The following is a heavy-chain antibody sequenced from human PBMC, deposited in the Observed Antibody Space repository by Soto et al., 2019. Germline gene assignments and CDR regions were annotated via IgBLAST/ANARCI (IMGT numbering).Heavy chain of an antibody. J-gene: IGHJ6*02. D-gene: IGHD3-16*01. CDR3: AREGVRSMDD. Sequence: QVQLVQSGAEVKKPGASVKVSCKASGYTFTSYDINWVRQATGQGLEWMGWMNPNSANTGYAQKFQGRVTMTRNTTTRTAYMEPSSLRSEDTAVYSGAREGVRSMDDWGQGTTVTVSS. V-gene: IGHV1-8*01. CDR2: MNPNSANT. CDR1: GYTFTSYD.